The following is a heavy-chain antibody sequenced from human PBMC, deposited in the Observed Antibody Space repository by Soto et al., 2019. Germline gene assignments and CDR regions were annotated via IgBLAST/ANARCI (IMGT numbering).Heavy chain of an antibody. Sequence: EVQLLESVGGLVQPGGSLRLSCAASGFTFSSYAMSWVRQAPGKGLEWVSTISDSGGSTSYAGSVKGRFTISRDNSKSTLYLQMNSLRAEDTAVYYCGWFGESLNWFDPWGQGTLVSVSS. V-gene: IGHV3-23*01. J-gene: IGHJ5*02. D-gene: IGHD3-10*01. CDR3: GWFGESLNWFDP. CDR1: GFTFSSYA. CDR2: ISDSGGST.